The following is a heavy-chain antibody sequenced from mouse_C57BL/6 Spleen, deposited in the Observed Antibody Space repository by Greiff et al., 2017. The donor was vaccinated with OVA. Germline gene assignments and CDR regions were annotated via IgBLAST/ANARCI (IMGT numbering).Heavy chain of an antibody. CDR1: GFTFSSSA. D-gene: IGHD4-1*02. CDR2: ISDGGSYT. V-gene: IGHV5-4*03. J-gene: IGHJ4*01. Sequence: EVKLMESGGGLVKPGGSLKLSCAASGFTFSSSAMSWVRQTPEKRLEWVATISDGGSYTYYPDNVKGRFTISRDNAKNNLYLQMSHLKSEDTAMYYCARWPTGTYAMDYWGQGTSVTVSS. CDR3: ARWPTGTYAMDY.